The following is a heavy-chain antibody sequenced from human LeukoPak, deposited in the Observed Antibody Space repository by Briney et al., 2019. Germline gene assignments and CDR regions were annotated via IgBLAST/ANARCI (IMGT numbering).Heavy chain of an antibody. V-gene: IGHV3-23*01. CDR2: ISGSGGSI. Sequence: PGGSLRLSCAASGFTFSSYAMSWVRQAPGKGLEWVSVISGSGGSIYYADSVKGRFTNSRDNSKNTLFLQMHSLRAEDTAVYYCAKGPGQLSFYWFDPWGQGTLVIVSS. CDR1: GFTFSSYA. CDR3: AKGPGQLSFYWFDP. D-gene: IGHD2-2*01. J-gene: IGHJ5*02.